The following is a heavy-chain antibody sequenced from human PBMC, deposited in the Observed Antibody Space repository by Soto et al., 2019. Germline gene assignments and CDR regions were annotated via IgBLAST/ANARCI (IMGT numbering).Heavy chain of an antibody. CDR2: ISYDGSNK. CDR1: GFTFSSYA. V-gene: IGHV3-30-3*01. Sequence: PGGSLRLSCAASGFTFSSYAMHWVRQAPGKGLEWVAVISYDGSNKYYADSVKGRFTISRDNSKNTLYLQMNSLRAEDTAVYYCARDGHYDFWSGKGFDYWGQGTLVTVSS. D-gene: IGHD3-3*01. CDR3: ARDGHYDFWSGKGFDY. J-gene: IGHJ4*02.